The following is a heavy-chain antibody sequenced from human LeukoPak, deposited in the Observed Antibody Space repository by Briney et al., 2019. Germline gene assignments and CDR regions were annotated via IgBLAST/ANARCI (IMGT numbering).Heavy chain of an antibody. V-gene: IGHV4-61*02. Sequence: SETLSLTCTVSGGSISSGSYYWSWIRQPAGKGLEWIGRIYTSGSTNYNPSLKSRVTISVDTSKNQFSLKLSSVTAADTAVYYCARHGEKYYYDSSGYSQFDHWGQGTLVTVSS. CDR3: ARHGEKYYYDSSGYSQFDH. CDR2: IYTSGST. D-gene: IGHD3-22*01. CDR1: GGSISSGSYY. J-gene: IGHJ4*02.